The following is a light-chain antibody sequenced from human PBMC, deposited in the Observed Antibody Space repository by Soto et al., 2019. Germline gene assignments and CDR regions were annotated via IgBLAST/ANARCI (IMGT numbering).Light chain of an antibody. J-gene: IGKJ1*01. Sequence: EIVLTQSPGTLSLSPGERATLSCRASQSIRSTYLAWYQQKPGQAPRLLIYGASSRATGIPARFSGSGSGTDFTLTITTLEAEDFALYYCQHYKSPVSTFGQGTKVETK. CDR1: QSIRSTY. CDR2: GAS. CDR3: QHYKSPVST. V-gene: IGKV3-20*01.